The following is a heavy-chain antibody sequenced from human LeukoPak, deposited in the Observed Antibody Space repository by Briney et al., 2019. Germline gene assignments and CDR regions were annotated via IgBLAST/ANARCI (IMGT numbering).Heavy chain of an antibody. Sequence: SVKVSCTASGGTFSIYAISWVRQAPGQGLEWMGGIIPIFGTANYAQKFQGRVTITADESTSTAYMELSSLRSEDTAVYYCARGDGYSSSWYRPGAYYFDYWGQGTLVTVSS. CDR1: GGTFSIYA. V-gene: IGHV1-69*13. CDR2: IIPIFGTA. J-gene: IGHJ4*02. CDR3: ARGDGYSSSWYRPGAYYFDY. D-gene: IGHD6-13*01.